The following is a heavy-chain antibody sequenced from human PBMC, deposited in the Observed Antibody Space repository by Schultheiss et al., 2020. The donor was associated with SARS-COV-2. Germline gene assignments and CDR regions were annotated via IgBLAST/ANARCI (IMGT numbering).Heavy chain of an antibody. Sequence: SETLSLTCAVYGGSFSGYYWSWIRQPPGKGLEWIGEINHSGSTNYNPSLKSRVTISVDTSKNQFSLKLSSVTAADTAVYYCARSGSYSGIDYWGQGTLVTVSS. CDR1: GGSFSGYY. V-gene: IGHV4-34*01. D-gene: IGHD3-10*01. CDR3: ARSGSYSGIDY. J-gene: IGHJ4*02. CDR2: INHSGST.